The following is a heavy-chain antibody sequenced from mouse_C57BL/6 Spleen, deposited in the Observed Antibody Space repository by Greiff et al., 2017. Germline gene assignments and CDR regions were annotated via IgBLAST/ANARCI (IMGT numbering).Heavy chain of an antibody. CDR3: ASWDYDRDSPYYDAMDY. CDR2: INPSSGYT. Sequence: QVQLQQSGAELAKPGASVKLSCKASGYTFTSYWMHWVKQRPGQGLEWIGYINPSSGYTKYNQKLKDKAALTADKSSSTAYMQLSSLTYEDSAVYYCASWDYDRDSPYYDAMDYWGQGTSVTVSA. V-gene: IGHV1-7*01. D-gene: IGHD2-4*01. CDR1: GYTFTSYW. J-gene: IGHJ4*01.